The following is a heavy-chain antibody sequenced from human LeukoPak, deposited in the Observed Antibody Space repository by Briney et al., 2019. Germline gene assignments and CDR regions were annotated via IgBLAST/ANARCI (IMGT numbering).Heavy chain of an antibody. CDR3: ARDVVLTASPDAFDI. D-gene: IGHD2-21*02. Sequence: SETLSLTCHVSGDSVNSDGHYWTWIRQHPGKGLEWIGFISYRGSTSFNPSLKSRVSTSVDTSKNQFSLRLTSVTAADTAVYYCARDVVLTASPDAFDIWGQGTMVSVSS. CDR1: GDSVNSDGHY. CDR2: ISYRGST. V-gene: IGHV4-31*03. J-gene: IGHJ3*02.